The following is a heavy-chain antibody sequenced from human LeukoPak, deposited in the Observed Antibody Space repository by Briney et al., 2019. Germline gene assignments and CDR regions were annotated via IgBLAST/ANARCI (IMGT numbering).Heavy chain of an antibody. CDR3: ARDYDSSGPQKNFFDF. CDR2: IIPIFGKT. J-gene: IGHJ4*02. Sequence: SVKVSCKASGVTFSSYGITWVRQAPGHGLEWMGGIIPIFGKTNYAQKFQGRVTITADESTSTAYLEVNSLTSADTAMYYCARDYDSSGPQKNFFDFWGQGTLVTVSS. D-gene: IGHD3-22*01. V-gene: IGHV1-69*13. CDR1: GVTFSSYG.